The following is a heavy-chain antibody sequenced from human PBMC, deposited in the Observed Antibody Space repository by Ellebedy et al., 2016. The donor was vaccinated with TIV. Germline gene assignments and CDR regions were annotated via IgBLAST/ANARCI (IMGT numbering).Heavy chain of an antibody. CDR3: SALDAFDI. Sequence: GGSLRLXXAASGFTFSSYAMHWVRQAPGKGLEWVAVISYDGSNKYYADSVKGRFTISRDNSKNTLYLQMNSLRAEDTAVYYSSALDAFDIWGQGTMVTVSS. V-gene: IGHV3-30-3*01. J-gene: IGHJ3*02. CDR2: ISYDGSNK. CDR1: GFTFSSYA.